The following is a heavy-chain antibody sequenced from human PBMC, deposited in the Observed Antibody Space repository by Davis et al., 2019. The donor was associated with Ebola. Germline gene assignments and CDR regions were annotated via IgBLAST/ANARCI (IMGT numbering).Heavy chain of an antibody. D-gene: IGHD6-19*01. CDR3: ARASSGWYLTFDY. CDR2: ISSSGSTI. Sequence: GESLKISCAASGFTFSSYAMNWVRQAPGKGLEWVSYISSSGSTIYYADSVKGRFTISRDNAKNSLYLQMNSLRAEDTAVYYCARASSGWYLTFDYWGQGTLVTVSS. J-gene: IGHJ4*02. V-gene: IGHV3-48*03. CDR1: GFTFSSYA.